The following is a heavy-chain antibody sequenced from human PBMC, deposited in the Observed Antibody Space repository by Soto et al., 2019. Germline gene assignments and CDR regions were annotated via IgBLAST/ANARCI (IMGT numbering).Heavy chain of an antibody. J-gene: IGHJ6*02. V-gene: IGHV4-59*01. CDR2: IYYSGET. CDR3: ARDHGGELLIGSGMDV. CDR1: GDSISRYY. D-gene: IGHD1-26*01. Sequence: QVQLQESGPGLVKPSETLSLTCTVSGDSISRYYWSWIRLSPGKGLEWIGYIYYSGETNYNPSVKSRVTISVVRTKTQFSLTVSSVPAADTAVYYCARDHGGELLIGSGMDVWGQGTTVSVSS.